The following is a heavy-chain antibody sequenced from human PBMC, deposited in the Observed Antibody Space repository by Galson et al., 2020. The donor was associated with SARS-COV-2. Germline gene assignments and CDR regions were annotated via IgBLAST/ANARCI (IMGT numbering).Heavy chain of an antibody. CDR3: ARDRISAPDDFDY. D-gene: IGHD6-13*01. CDR2: VNPNTADM. CDR1: GFSFTDYY. J-gene: IGHJ4*02. Sequence: SVKFSCQASGFSFTDYYIHLVRHAPGEGLEWMGWVNPNTADMKYKDKFQGRVSMTRDTSISTAYMELSRLTSDDTAVYYCARDRISAPDDFDYWGQGTLVTVSS. V-gene: IGHV1-2*02.